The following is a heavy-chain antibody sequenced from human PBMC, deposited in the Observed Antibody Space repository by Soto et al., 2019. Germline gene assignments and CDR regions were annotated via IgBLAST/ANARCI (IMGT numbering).Heavy chain of an antibody. J-gene: IGHJ4*02. D-gene: IGHD3-22*01. CDR3: ATPSITMIVVAAFDY. CDR1: GYTLTELS. CDR2: FDPEDGET. Sequence: ASVKVSCKVSGYTLTELSMHWVRQAPGKGLEWMGGFDPEDGETIYAQKFQGRVTMTEDTSTDTAYMELSSLRSEDTAVYYCATPSITMIVVAAFDYWGQGTLATVSS. V-gene: IGHV1-24*01.